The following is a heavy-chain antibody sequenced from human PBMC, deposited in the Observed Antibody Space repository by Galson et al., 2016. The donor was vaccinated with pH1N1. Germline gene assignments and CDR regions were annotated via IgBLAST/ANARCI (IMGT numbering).Heavy chain of an antibody. V-gene: IGHV6-1*01. CDR2: TYYRSQWYN. CDR1: GDSVSRNSAA. Sequence: CAISGDSVSRNSAAWNWIRQSPSRGLEWLGRTYYRSQWYNDYAVSVKSRITINPDTYKNQFSLQLNSVTPEDTAVYYCARASLGDYVGNFEYWGQGTRVTVSS. D-gene: IGHD4-17*01. J-gene: IGHJ4*02. CDR3: ARASLGDYVGNFEY.